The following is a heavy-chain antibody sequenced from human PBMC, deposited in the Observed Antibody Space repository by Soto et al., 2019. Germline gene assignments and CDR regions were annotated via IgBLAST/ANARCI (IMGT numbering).Heavy chain of an antibody. V-gene: IGHV4-39*01. CDR2: VYYGGST. D-gene: IGHD5-12*01. CDR3: ARGGYGFFDY. J-gene: IGHJ4*02. CDR1: GGSISSSSYY. Sequence: SETLSLTCTVSGGSISSSSYYWGWIRQPPGKGLEWIGNVYYGGSTYYNPSLKSRVTISVETSKSQFSLKLSSVTAADTAVYYCARGGYGFFDYWGQGTLVTVSS.